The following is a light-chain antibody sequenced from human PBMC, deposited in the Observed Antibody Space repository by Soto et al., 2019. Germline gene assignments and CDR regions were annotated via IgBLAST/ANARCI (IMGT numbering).Light chain of an antibody. CDR1: SSDVGGYNY. Sequence: QSVLTQPRSVSGSPGQSVTISCTGTSSDVGGYNYVSWYQQHPGKAPKLMIYDVDERLSGVPDRFSGSKSGNTASLTISGLQAEDEAEYYCCSYAGHYTYVFGTGTKVTVL. CDR2: DVD. J-gene: IGLJ1*01. V-gene: IGLV2-11*01. CDR3: CSYAGHYTYV.